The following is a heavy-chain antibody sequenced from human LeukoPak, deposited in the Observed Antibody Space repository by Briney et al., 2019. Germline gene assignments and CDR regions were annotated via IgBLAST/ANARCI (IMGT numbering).Heavy chain of an antibody. Sequence: GGSLRLPCAASGFTFSSYEMNWVRQAPGKGLEWVSYISNSGSTIYYADSVKGRFTISRDNAKNSLYLQMNSPRAEDTAVYYCARHLSYYDSSGYHDAFDIWGQGTMVTVSS. CDR1: GFTFSSYE. CDR2: ISNSGSTI. V-gene: IGHV3-48*03. D-gene: IGHD3-22*01. CDR3: ARHLSYYDSSGYHDAFDI. J-gene: IGHJ3*02.